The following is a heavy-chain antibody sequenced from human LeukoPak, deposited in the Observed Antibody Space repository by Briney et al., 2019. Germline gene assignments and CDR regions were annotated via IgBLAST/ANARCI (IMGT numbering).Heavy chain of an antibody. Sequence: PSETLSLTCAVYGGSFCGYYWSWIRQPPRKGREWIGEINHIGSINYNPPLKSRVTISVDTSKNQFSLKLRSVTAADTAVYYCARWAGPHGYTTDYYYGMDVWGQGTTVTVSS. CDR1: GGSFCGYY. V-gene: IGHV4-34*01. J-gene: IGHJ6*02. CDR2: INHIGSI. D-gene: IGHD5-18*01. CDR3: ARWAGPHGYTTDYYYGMDV.